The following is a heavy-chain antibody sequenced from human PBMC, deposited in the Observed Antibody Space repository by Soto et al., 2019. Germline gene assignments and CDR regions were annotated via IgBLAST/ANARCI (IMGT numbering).Heavy chain of an antibody. CDR3: ARERGSYYYDSSHAFDI. D-gene: IGHD3-22*01. Sequence: GGSLRLSCAASGFTVSSNYMSWVRQAPGKGLEWVSVIYSGGSTYYADSVKGRFTISRDNSKNTLYLQMNSLRAEDTAVYYCARERGSYYYDSSHAFDIWGQGTMVTVSS. CDR2: IYSGGST. CDR1: GFTVSSNY. V-gene: IGHV3-53*01. J-gene: IGHJ3*02.